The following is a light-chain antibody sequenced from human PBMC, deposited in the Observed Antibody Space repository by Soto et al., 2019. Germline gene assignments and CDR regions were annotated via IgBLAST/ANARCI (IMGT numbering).Light chain of an antibody. CDR1: QSISSW. J-gene: IGKJ4*01. CDR2: DTF. CDR3: QQYNSYSPLT. Sequence: DIQMTQSPSSLSASVGDRASITCRASQSISSWLAWYQQNPGKAPKLLMFDTFSLESGVPSRFSGSRSGTEFTLTISSLQPDDYATYYGQQYNSYSPLTFGGGTKVEIK. V-gene: IGKV1-5*01.